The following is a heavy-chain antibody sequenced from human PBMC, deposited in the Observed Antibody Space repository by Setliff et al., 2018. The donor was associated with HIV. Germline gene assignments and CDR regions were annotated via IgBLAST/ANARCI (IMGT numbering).Heavy chain of an antibody. CDR1: GGSISSHY. D-gene: IGHD5-12*01. V-gene: IGHV4-59*11. Sequence: SETLSLTCTVSGGSISSHYWSWIRQPPGKGLEWIGHIYTSGSTNYNPSLKSRVTMSLDTSKSQFSLKLNSVTAADTAVYYCARGRKRDGYNFYYYYMDVWDKGTTVTVSS. J-gene: IGHJ6*03. CDR2: IYTSGST. CDR3: ARGRKRDGYNFYYYYMDV.